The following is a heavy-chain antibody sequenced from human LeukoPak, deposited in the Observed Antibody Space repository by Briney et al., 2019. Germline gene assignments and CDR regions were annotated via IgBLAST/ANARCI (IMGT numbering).Heavy chain of an antibody. Sequence: SETLSLTCTVSPGSISSDSYYWAWIRQPPGKGLDWIGSVSYSGSTYFNPSLKSRVTISLDTSKQQFSLKVTSMTAADTAVYFCARDNVVDATSGIDYWGQGTLVTVSS. D-gene: IGHD2-15*01. CDR3: ARDNVVDATSGIDY. V-gene: IGHV4-39*07. J-gene: IGHJ4*02. CDR1: PGSISSDSYY. CDR2: VSYSGST.